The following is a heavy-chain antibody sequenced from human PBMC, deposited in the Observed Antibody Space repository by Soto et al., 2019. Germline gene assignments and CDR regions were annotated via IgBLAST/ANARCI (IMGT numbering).Heavy chain of an antibody. CDR1: GFIFRNYA. V-gene: IGHV3-30-3*01. CDR2: ISYDGSNQ. D-gene: IGHD3-22*01. Sequence: QVQLVESGGGVVQPERSLRLSCAASGFIFRNYAMHWVRQVRQAPGKGLEWVAVISYDGSNQFYADSVKGRFTISRDDSKNTLYLQMNSLRADDTAVYYCARDDYSSTGRNSGFDYWGQGTLVTVSS. CDR3: ARDDYSSTGRNSGFDY. J-gene: IGHJ4*02.